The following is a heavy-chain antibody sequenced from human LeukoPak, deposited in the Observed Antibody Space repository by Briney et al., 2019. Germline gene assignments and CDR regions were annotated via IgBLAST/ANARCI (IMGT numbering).Heavy chain of an antibody. Sequence: PGRSLRLSCAASGFSFGSYGMHWVRQAPGKGLEWVAFIRYGGSHQFYADSVRGRFTISRDNPKNKLYLQMNILRVEDTAVYFCARDSGIWFYLQGWGEGTLVTVSS. CDR1: GFSFGSYG. CDR2: IRYGGSHQ. CDR3: ARDSGIWFYLQG. D-gene: IGHD3-10*01. V-gene: IGHV3-33*01. J-gene: IGHJ1*01.